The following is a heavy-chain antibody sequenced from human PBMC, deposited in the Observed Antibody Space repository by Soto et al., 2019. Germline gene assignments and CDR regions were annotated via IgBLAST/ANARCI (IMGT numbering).Heavy chain of an antibody. V-gene: IGHV3-23*01. Sequence: PGGSLRLSCPATGFTFSTCAMNWVRQAPGKGLEWVSTISGSGSTTYYADSVKGRFTISRDNFKNTLYLQMNSLRVEDTAVYYCAKDRSRSYGRVYPLGYFDSWGQGTLVTVSS. J-gene: IGHJ4*02. CDR1: GFTFSTCA. CDR3: AKDRSRSYGRVYPLGYFDS. D-gene: IGHD5-18*01. CDR2: ISGSGSTT.